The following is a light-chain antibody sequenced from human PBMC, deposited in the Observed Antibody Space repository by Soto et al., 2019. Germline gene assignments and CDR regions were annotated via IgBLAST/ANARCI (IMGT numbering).Light chain of an antibody. Sequence: DIQMTQSPSTLSGSVGDRVTITCRASQTISSCLAWYQQKPGKAPKLLIYKASTLKSGVPSRFSGSGSGTDFTLTISSLQPDDFATYYCQHYNNYSEAFGQGTKVEIK. CDR2: KAS. V-gene: IGKV1-5*03. J-gene: IGKJ1*01. CDR3: QHYNNYSEA. CDR1: QTISSC.